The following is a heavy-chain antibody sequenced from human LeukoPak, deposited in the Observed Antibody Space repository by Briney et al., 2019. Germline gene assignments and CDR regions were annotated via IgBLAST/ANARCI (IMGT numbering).Heavy chain of an antibody. CDR3: ARGADGVSSNFRGWFDP. Sequence: GGSLRLSCAASGFTFSSYAMSWVRQAPGKGLEWVSSISTSSSYIYYADSVKGRFTISRDNARNSLYLQMNTLRAEDTAVYSCARGADGVSSNFRGWFDPWGQGTLVTVSS. CDR2: ISTSSSYI. V-gene: IGHV3-21*06. D-gene: IGHD2-8*01. J-gene: IGHJ5*02. CDR1: GFTFSSYA.